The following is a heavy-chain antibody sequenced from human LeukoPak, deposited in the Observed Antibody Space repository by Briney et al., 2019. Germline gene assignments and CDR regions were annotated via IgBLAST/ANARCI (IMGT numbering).Heavy chain of an antibody. Sequence: ASETLSLTCTVSGGSISSYYWSWIRQPPGKGLEWIGYIYYSGSTNYNPSLKSRVTISVDTSKNQFSLKLSSVTAADTAVYYCARDRTDYYYGSGSYSYYFDYWGQGTLVTVSS. D-gene: IGHD3-10*01. J-gene: IGHJ4*02. CDR2: IYYSGST. CDR3: ARDRTDYYYGSGSYSYYFDY. CDR1: GGSISSYY. V-gene: IGHV4-59*12.